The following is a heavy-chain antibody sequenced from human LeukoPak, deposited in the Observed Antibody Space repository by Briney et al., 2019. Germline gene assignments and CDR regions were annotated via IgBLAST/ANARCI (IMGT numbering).Heavy chain of an antibody. J-gene: IGHJ4*02. V-gene: IGHV1-2*02. CDR2: INPNSGGT. CDR1: GYTFSSHS. Sequence: ASVKVSCKTSGYTFSSHSMNWVRQAPGQGLEWMGWINPNSGGTNYAQKFQGRVTMTRDTSISTAYMELSRLRSDDTAVYYCARVNSPSIAARTDYWGQGTLVTVSS. CDR3: ARVNSPSIAARTDY. D-gene: IGHD6-6*01.